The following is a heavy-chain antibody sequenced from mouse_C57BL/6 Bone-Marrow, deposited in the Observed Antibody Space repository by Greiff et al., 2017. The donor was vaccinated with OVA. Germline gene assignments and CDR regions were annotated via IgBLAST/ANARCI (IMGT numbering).Heavy chain of an antibody. CDR2: ISNGGGST. CDR3: ARGVYYGTSFAY. CDR1: GFTFSDYY. Sequence: EVQGVESGGGLVQPGGSLKLSCAASGFTFSDYYMYWVRQTPEKRLEWVAYISNGGGSTYYPDTVKGRFTISRDNAKNTLYLQMSRLKSEDTAMYYCARGVYYGTSFAYWGQGTLVTVSA. V-gene: IGHV5-12*01. J-gene: IGHJ3*01. D-gene: IGHD2-1*01.